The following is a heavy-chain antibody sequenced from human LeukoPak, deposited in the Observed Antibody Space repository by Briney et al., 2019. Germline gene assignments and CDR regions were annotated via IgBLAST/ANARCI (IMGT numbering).Heavy chain of an antibody. CDR3: ASLVGATTRGDY. Sequence: ASVTVSCKASGYTFTSYYMHWVRQAPGQGLEWMGIINPSGGSTSYAQKFQGRVTMTRDTSTSTVYMELSSLRSEDTAVYYCASLVGATTRGDYWGQGTLVTVSS. V-gene: IGHV1-46*01. CDR1: GYTFTSYY. D-gene: IGHD1-26*01. J-gene: IGHJ4*02. CDR2: INPSGGST.